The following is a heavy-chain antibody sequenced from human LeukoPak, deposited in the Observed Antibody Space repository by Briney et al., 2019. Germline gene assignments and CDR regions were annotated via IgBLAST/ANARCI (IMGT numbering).Heavy chain of an antibody. J-gene: IGHJ6*02. CDR3: AREGYTFRGMDV. D-gene: IGHD5-24*01. V-gene: IGHV3-30*04. CDR2: ILYNGNEK. CDR1: GFTFSRHS. Sequence: PGGSLRLSCAASGFTFSRHSIHWVRQAPGKGLDWVAMILYNGNEKYYADSVKGRVTLSRDNSKNTLLLQMNSLRGEDTAVYYCAREGYTFRGMDVWGQGTTVTVSS.